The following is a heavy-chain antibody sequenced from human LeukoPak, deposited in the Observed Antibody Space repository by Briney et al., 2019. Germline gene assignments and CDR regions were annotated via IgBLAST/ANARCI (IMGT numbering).Heavy chain of an antibody. CDR3: TRGAPAPGDAFDI. Sequence: ASVKVSCKASGSIFTRYDINSVRQATGQGLEWVGWRKPNSGNTGYAQKFEDTPTTTRNTSIRTAYIERGSLRSEDTSVYECTRGAPAPGDAFDIWGQGTMVTVSS. J-gene: IGHJ3*02. CDR1: GSIFTRYD. CDR2: RKPNSGNT. V-gene: IGHV1-8*01.